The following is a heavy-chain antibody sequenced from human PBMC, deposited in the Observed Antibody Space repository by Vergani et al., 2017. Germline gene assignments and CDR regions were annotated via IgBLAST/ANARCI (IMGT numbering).Heavy chain of an antibody. D-gene: IGHD3-10*01. J-gene: IGHJ5*02. CDR1: GGSISSSSYY. CDR3: ARHAAYDDYYGSVVYNWFDP. CDR2: IYYSGST. Sequence: QLQLQESGPGLVKPSETLSLTCTVSGGSISSSSYYWGWIRQPPGKGLEWIGSIYYSGSTYSNPSLKSRVTISVDTSKNQFSLKLSSVTAADTAVYYCARHAAYDDYYGSVVYNWFDPWGQGTLVTVSS. V-gene: IGHV4-39*01.